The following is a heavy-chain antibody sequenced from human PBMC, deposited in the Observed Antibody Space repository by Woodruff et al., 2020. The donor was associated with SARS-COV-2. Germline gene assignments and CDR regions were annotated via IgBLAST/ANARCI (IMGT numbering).Heavy chain of an antibody. CDR3: ARADDILTGYKRGAFDI. V-gene: IGHV4-30-2*05. J-gene: IGHJ3*02. Sequence: KSRVTISVDTSKNQFSLKLSSVTAADTAVYYCARADDILTGYKRGAFDIWGQGTMGTVSS. D-gene: IGHD3-9*01.